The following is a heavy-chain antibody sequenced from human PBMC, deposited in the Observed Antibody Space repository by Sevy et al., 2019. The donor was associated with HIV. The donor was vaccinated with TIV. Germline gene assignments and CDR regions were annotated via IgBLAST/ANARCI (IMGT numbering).Heavy chain of an antibody. D-gene: IGHD1-26*01. CDR3: TRVGGLTDYGMDV. CDR2: IYYNVRI. J-gene: IGHJ6*02. V-gene: IGHV4-61*01. Sequence: SETLSLTCTVSGGSVSSDTYYWTWIRQPPGKGLEFIGYIYYNVRINYNPSLKSQVTISVDTSKNQFFLKVTSVTAADTAVYYCTRVGGLTDYGMDVWGQGTTVTVSS. CDR1: GGSVSSDTYY.